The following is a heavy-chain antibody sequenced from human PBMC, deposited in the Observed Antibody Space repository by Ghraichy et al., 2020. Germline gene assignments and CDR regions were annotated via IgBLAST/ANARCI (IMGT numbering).Heavy chain of an antibody. CDR3: ARPQYSSSSIAEYFQH. CDR1: GFTFSSYG. CDR2: IWYDGSNK. J-gene: IGHJ1*01. Sequence: GGSLRLSCAASGFTFSSYGMHWVRQAPGKGLEWVAVIWYDGSNKYYADSVKGRFTISRDNSKNTLYLQMNSLRAEDTAVYYCARPQYSSSSIAEYFQHWGQGTLVTVSS. D-gene: IGHD6-6*01. V-gene: IGHV3-33*08.